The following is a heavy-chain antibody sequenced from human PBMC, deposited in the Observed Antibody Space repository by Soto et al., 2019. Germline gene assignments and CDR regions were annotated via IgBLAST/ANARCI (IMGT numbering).Heavy chain of an antibody. J-gene: IGHJ4*02. CDR1: GFTFSSYA. CDR3: ANLRGAGYCSGGSCYNFDY. Sequence: GGSLRLSCAASGFTFSSYAMSWVRQAPGKGLEWVSAISGSGGSTYYADSVKGRFTMSRDNSKNTLYLQMNSLRAEDTAVYYCANLRGAGYCSGGSCYNFDYWGQGTLVTVSS. CDR2: ISGSGGST. V-gene: IGHV3-23*01. D-gene: IGHD2-15*01.